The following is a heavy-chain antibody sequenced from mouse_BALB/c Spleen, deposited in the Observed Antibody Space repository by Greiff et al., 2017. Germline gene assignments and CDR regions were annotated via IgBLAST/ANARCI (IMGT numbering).Heavy chain of an antibody. J-gene: IGHJ1*01. Sequence: EVQLQQSGPELVKPGASVKISCKASGYSFTGYFMNWVKQSHGKSLEWIGRINPYNGDTFYNQKFKGKATLTVDKSSSTAHMELLSLTSEDSAVYYCGRNPYGNYPRYWYFDVWGAGTTVTVSS. V-gene: IGHV1-37*01. CDR3: GRNPYGNYPRYWYFDV. CDR2: INPYNGDT. CDR1: GYSFTGYF. D-gene: IGHD2-1*01.